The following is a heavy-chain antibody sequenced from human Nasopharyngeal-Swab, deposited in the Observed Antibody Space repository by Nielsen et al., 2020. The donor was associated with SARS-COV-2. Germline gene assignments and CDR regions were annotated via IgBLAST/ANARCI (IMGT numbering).Heavy chain of an antibody. D-gene: IGHD3-16*01. V-gene: IGHV3-23*01. CDR1: GFTFSSYS. CDR2: VSGRGDST. Sequence: GGSLRLSCAASGFTFSSYSMNWVRQAPGKGLEWVSAVSGRGDSTYYADSVKGRFTISRDNSKNTVYMQMNSLRAEDTAVYYCAKARGGNWIDPWGQGTLVTVSS. J-gene: IGHJ5*01. CDR3: AKARGGNWIDP.